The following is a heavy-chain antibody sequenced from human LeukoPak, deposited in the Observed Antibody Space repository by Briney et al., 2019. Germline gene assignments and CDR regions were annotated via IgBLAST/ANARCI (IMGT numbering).Heavy chain of an antibody. D-gene: IGHD5-24*01. CDR1: GVSFNDYY. CDR3: ARGRDRSKAGDL. J-gene: IGHJ5*02. V-gene: IGHV4-34*01. CDR2: IHPHGIF. Sequence: PSETLSLTCAVSGVSFNDYYWSWVRQTPGRGLEWIGEIHPHGIFYYNSSLMSRVTISIDTSKSRFSLRLTSVTAADTAFYFCARGRDRSKAGDLWGQGSLVTVSS.